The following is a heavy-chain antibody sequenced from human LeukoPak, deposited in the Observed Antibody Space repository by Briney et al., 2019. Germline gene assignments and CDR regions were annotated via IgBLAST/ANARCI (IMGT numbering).Heavy chain of an antibody. CDR2: ISTDSAYM. J-gene: IGHJ4*02. CDR3: ARKNGLDY. CDR1: GFTFDSYS. Sequence: GGSLRLSCAASGFTFDSYSMHWVRQAPGKGLEWVSSISTDSAYMFYADSLKGRFSISRDNANNSLSLQMNSLRAEDTAVYYCARKNGLDYWGQGTLVTVSS. V-gene: IGHV3-21*01.